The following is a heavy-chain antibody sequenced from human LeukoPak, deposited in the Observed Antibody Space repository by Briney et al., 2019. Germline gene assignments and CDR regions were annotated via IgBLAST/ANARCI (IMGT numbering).Heavy chain of an antibody. D-gene: IGHD6-19*01. J-gene: IGHJ4*02. CDR3: ATDSGIAVAHGGDY. CDR2: MNPNSGNT. V-gene: IGHV1-8*01. CDR1: GYTFTSYD. Sequence: GASVKVSCKASGYTFTSYDVNWVRQAPGQGLEWMGWMNPNSGNTGYAQKFQGRVTMTRNTSISTAYMELSRLRSDDTAVYYCATDSGIAVAHGGDYWGQGTLVTVSS.